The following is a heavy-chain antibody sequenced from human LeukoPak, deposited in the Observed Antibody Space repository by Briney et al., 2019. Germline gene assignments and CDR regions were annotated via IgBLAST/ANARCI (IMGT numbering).Heavy chain of an antibody. V-gene: IGHV3-21*01. J-gene: IGHJ4*02. Sequence: GESLRLSCAASGFTFSTYSMNWVRQAPGKGLECVSSISSSGAYIYYADSVKGRFTISRDNAKKSLYLQMNSLRAEDTAIYYCVGNYYDSSGLDYWGQGTLVTVSS. CDR1: GFTFSTYS. D-gene: IGHD3-22*01. CDR2: ISSSGAYI. CDR3: VGNYYDSSGLDY.